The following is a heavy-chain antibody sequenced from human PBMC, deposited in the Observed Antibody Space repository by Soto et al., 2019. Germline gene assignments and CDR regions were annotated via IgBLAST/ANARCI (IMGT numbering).Heavy chain of an antibody. CDR2: IKSKTDGGTT. J-gene: IGHJ4*02. Sequence: EVQLVESGGGLVKPGGSLRLSCAASGFTFSNAWMSWVRQAPGKGLEWVGRIKSKTDGGTTDYAAPVKGRFTISRDDSKNTLYLQMNSLKTEDTAVYYCTTECYYGSGHYYFDYWGQGTLVTVSS. CDR1: GFTFSNAW. D-gene: IGHD3-10*01. V-gene: IGHV3-15*01. CDR3: TTECYYGSGHYYFDY.